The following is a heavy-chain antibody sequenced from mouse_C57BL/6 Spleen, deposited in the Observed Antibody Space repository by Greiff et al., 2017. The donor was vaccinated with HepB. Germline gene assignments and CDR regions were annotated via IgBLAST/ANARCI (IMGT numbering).Heavy chain of an antibody. Sequence: EVQLVESGGGLVKPGGSLKLSCAASGFTFSDYGMHWVRQAPEKGLEWVAYISRGSSTIYYADTVKGRFTISSDNAKNTLFPQMTRLRSEDTAMYYCARLYDGYYSFDYWGQGTTLTVSS. D-gene: IGHD2-3*01. CDR1: GFTFSDYG. CDR3: ARLYDGYYSFDY. V-gene: IGHV5-17*01. CDR2: ISRGSSTI. J-gene: IGHJ2*01.